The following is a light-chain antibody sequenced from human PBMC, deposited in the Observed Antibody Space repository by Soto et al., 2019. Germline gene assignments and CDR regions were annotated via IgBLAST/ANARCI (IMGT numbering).Light chain of an antibody. CDR2: EVT. CDR1: SSDVGEYNY. CDR3: SSFTSSGTPV. J-gene: IGLJ3*02. V-gene: IGLV2-14*01. Sequence: QSALTQPRSVSGSPGQSVTISCTGSSSDVGEYNYVSWYQRHPGKVPKLIIYEVTSRPSGGSHRFSGSKSGNTASLTISGLQPEDEAEYFCSSFTSSGTPVFGGGTKLTVL.